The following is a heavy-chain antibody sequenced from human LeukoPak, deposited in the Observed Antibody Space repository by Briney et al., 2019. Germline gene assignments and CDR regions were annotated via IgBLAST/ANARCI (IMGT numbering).Heavy chain of an antibody. D-gene: IGHD3-22*01. CDR1: GFTFSIYA. Sequence: GGSLRLSCAASGFTFSIYAMSWVRQGTGKGLEWVSSTSSGGELTFYADSVKGRFTISRDNSKNTLYPQMNSLRAEDTAVYYCAKDRPNYYHDNGHYYRRGGDCWGQGTLVTVSS. CDR3: AKDRPNYYHDNGHYYRRGGDC. CDR2: TSSGGELT. V-gene: IGHV3-23*01. J-gene: IGHJ4*02.